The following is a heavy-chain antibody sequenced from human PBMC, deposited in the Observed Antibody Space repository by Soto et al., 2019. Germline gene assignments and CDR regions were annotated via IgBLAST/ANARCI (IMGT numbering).Heavy chain of an antibody. J-gene: IGHJ4*02. CDR2: IYNNGDT. D-gene: IGHD4-17*01. Sequence: SATLSLTCPVSGCPFGIGCYYWRWIRQEPGKGLEWIGYIYNNGDTSYNPSLKSRVTISADTSKTQFSLKLSSVTAADTAVYYCARGDSTVSSVFDYGGQGRLVTVSS. CDR3: ARGDSTVSSVFDY. CDR1: GCPFGIGCYY. V-gene: IGHV4-31*03.